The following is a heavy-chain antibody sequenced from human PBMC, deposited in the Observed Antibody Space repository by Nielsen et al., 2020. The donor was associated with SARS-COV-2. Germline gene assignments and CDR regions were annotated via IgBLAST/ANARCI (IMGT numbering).Heavy chain of an antibody. CDR2: IYYSGST. CDR3: ARGDCDYGDPPIYYGMDV. Sequence: SETLSLTCTVSGGSISSSSYYWGWIRQPPGKGLEWIGSIYYSGSTYYNPSLKSRVTISVDTSKNQFSLKLSSVTAADTAVYYCARGDCDYGDPPIYYGMDVWGQGTTVTVSS. D-gene: IGHD4-17*01. CDR1: GGSISSSSYY. J-gene: IGHJ6*02. V-gene: IGHV4-39*01.